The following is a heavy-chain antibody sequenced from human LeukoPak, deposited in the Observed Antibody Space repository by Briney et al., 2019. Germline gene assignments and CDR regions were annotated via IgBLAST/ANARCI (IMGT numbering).Heavy chain of an antibody. D-gene: IGHD3-22*01. J-gene: IGHJ4*02. CDR3: GKSQEDDSSGYYYSNFDY. Sequence: PGGSLRLSCAASGFTFSNYAMSWVRQAPGKGLEWVSAISGSGGVTYYADSVKGRFTISGDSSRNTLYLQVNSLRAEDTAVYYCGKSQEDDSSGYYYSNFDYWGQGTLVTVSS. CDR1: GFTFSNYA. V-gene: IGHV3-23*01. CDR2: ISGSGGVT.